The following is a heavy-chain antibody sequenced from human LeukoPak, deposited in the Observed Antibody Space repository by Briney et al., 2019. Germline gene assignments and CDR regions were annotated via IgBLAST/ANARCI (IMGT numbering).Heavy chain of an antibody. D-gene: IGHD3-16*02. V-gene: IGHV3-74*01. CDR2: INNDGRST. J-gene: IGHJ3*02. CDR1: GYAFSTYT. Sequence: GGYLRLSCAASGYAFSTYTIHWVRQVPGKGLMWVSRINNDGRSTTYADSVKGRFTISRDNAKDTLYLQMNSLRPEDTAVYYCARDPDDYVWGSYRFDAFDIWGQGTMVTVSS. CDR3: ARDPDDYVWGSYRFDAFDI.